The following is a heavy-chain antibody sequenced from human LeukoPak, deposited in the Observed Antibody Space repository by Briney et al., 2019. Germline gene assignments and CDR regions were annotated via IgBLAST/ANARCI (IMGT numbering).Heavy chain of an antibody. CDR1: GFTFSSYG. CDR3: ALSIAARPYYFDC. CDR2: IWYDGSNK. V-gene: IGHV3-33*01. D-gene: IGHD6-6*01. Sequence: PGGSLRLSCAAFGFTFSSYGMHWVRQAPGKGLEWVAVIWYDGSNKYYADSVKGRFTISRDNSKNTLYLQMNSLRAEDTAVYYCALSIAARPYYFDCWGQGTLVTVSS. J-gene: IGHJ4*02.